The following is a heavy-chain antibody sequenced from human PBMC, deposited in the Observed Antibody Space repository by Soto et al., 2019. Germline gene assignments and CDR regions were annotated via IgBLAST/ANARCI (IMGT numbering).Heavy chain of an antibody. V-gene: IGHV3-21*01. J-gene: IGHJ5*02. D-gene: IGHD4-17*01. CDR1: GFTFSSYS. Sequence: EVQLVESGGGPVKPGGSLRLSCAASGFTFSSYSMNWVRQAPGKGLEWVSSISSSSNYIYYADSVKGRFTISRDNAKNSLYLQMNSLRAEDTAVYYCAGLMTTVVSNWFDPWGQGTLVTVSS. CDR2: ISSSSNYI. CDR3: AGLMTTVVSNWFDP.